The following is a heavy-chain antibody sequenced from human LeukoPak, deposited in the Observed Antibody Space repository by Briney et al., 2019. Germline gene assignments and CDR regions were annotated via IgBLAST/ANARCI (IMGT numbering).Heavy chain of an antibody. J-gene: IGHJ5*02. CDR1: GFAFSSFG. V-gene: IGHV3-33*01. CDR2: IWYDGTNK. Sequence: GGSLRLSCAASGFAFSSFGMHWVRQAPGKGLEWVAVIWYDGTNKYYADSVKGRFTISRDNSKNTLYLQMNSLRAEDTAVYYCARATVTRWFDPWGQGTLVSVSS. D-gene: IGHD4-17*01. CDR3: ARATVTRWFDP.